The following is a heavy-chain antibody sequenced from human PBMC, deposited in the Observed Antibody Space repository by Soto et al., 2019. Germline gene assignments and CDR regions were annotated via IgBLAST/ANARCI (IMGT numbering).Heavy chain of an antibody. CDR3: AKEIPPNCSGSSCPSSTFFDY. CDR2: IIPILGIA. J-gene: IGHJ4*02. V-gene: IGHV1-69*04. CDR1: GGTFSSYT. D-gene: IGHD2-15*01. Sequence: SVKVSCKASGGTFSSYTISWVRQAPGQGLEWMGRIIPILGIAYYAQSLQGRFTISTDNSKSTLYMQMSSLRSEDTAVYYCAKEIPPNCSGSSCPSSTFFDYWGQGTLVTVSS.